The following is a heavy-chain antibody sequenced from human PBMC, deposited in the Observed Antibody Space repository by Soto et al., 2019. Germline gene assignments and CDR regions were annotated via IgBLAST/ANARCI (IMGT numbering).Heavy chain of an antibody. CDR3: ARGPSSGWYEYYFDY. V-gene: IGHV3-53*01. Sequence: GSLRLSCAASGFTVSSNYMSWVRQAPGKGLEWVSVIYSGGSTYYADSVKGRFTISRDNSKNTLYLQMNSLRAEDTAVYYCARGPSSGWYEYYFDYWGQGTLVTVSS. D-gene: IGHD6-19*01. CDR1: GFTVSSNY. J-gene: IGHJ4*02. CDR2: IYSGGST.